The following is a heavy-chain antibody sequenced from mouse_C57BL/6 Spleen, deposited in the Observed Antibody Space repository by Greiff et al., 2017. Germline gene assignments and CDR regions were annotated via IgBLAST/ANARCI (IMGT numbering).Heavy chain of an antibody. CDR2: IDPSDSYT. CDR3: ARYGDYGGAMDY. D-gene: IGHD2-4*01. Sequence: QVQLQQPGAELVMPGASVKLSCKASGYTFTSYWMHWVKQRPGQGLEWIGEIDPSDSYTNYNQKLKGKSTLTVDKSSSTAYMQLSSLTSEDSAVYYCARYGDYGGAMDYWGQGTSVTVSS. J-gene: IGHJ4*01. V-gene: IGHV1-69*01. CDR1: GYTFTSYW.